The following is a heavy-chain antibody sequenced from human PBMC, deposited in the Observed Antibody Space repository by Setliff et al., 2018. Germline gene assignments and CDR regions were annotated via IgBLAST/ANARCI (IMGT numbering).Heavy chain of an antibody. CDR3: ARTGTYRYFDS. V-gene: IGHV4-39*01. D-gene: IGHD1-1*01. CDR2: IYHGGKT. CDR1: GGSISSGVYY. Sequence: PSETLSLTCTVSGGSISSGVYYWGWIRQPPGKGLGWIGRIYHGGKTYYNTSLESRLTISVDTSKNQFSLKLRSVTAADTAVYYCARTGTYRYFDSWGQGTLVTVS. J-gene: IGHJ4*02.